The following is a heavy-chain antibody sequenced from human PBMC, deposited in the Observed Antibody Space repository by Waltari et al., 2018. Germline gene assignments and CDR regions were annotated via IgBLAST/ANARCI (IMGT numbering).Heavy chain of an antibody. V-gene: IGHV3-30*02. D-gene: IGHD3-16*01. CDR2: IRYDGSNK. CDR1: GFTFSRYG. CDR3: ASLNDAFDI. Sequence: QVQLVESGGGVVQPGGSLRHSCAASGFTFSRYGMHWVRQAPGKGLEWVAFIRYDGSNKDYADSVKGRFTISRDNSKNTLYLQMNSLRAEDTAVYYCASLNDAFDIWGQGTMVTVSS. J-gene: IGHJ3*02.